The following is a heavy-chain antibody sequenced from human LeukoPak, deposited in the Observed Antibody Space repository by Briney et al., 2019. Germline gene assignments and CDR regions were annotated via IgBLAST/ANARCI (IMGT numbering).Heavy chain of an antibody. CDR2: VSSSSTYI. CDR1: GFTFSRDS. CDR3: ARGGGYSGYDLNAFDI. Sequence: KTGGPLRLSCAASGFTFSRDSMNWVRQAPGKGLEWVSSVSSSSTYIYYADSVKGRFTISRDNAKNSLHLRMNSLRAEDTAVYYCARGGGYSGYDLNAFDIWGQGTMVTVSS. D-gene: IGHD5-12*01. J-gene: IGHJ3*02. V-gene: IGHV3-21*01.